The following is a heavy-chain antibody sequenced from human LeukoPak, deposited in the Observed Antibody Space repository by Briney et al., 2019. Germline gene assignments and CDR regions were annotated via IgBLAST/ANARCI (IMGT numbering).Heavy chain of an antibody. CDR3: AKVPKWELAYFDY. CDR1: GFTFTDYA. Sequence: GGSLRLSCAASGFTFTDYAMTWVRQAPGKGLEWVSTIRYGADSTYYADSVKGRFTISRDNSKNTLYLQMNILRADGSAVYYCAKVPKWELAYFDYWGQGTLVTVSS. J-gene: IGHJ4*02. D-gene: IGHD1-26*01. V-gene: IGHV3-23*01. CDR2: IRYGADST.